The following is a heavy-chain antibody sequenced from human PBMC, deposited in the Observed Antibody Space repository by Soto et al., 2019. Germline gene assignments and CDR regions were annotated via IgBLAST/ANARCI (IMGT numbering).Heavy chain of an antibody. J-gene: IGHJ4*02. D-gene: IGHD2-15*01. CDR2: IWYDGSNK. V-gene: IGHV3-33*01. CDR3: ARWGCSGSNCNLNQRSFDL. Sequence: GGSLRLSCAASGFIFNEYGMHWVRQAPGKGLEWVAVIWYDGSNKYYADSVSGRFTFSRDNSRNTMSLQMNSLRVEDTAIYYCARWGCSGSNCNLNQRSFDLWGQGTLVTVSS. CDR1: GFIFNEYG.